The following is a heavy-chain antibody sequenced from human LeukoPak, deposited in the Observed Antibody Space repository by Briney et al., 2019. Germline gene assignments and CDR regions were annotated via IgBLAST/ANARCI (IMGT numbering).Heavy chain of an antibody. D-gene: IGHD2-15*01. V-gene: IGHV4-38-2*02. CDR1: AYSISSGYY. J-gene: IGHJ4*02. CDR2: IYHSGST. Sequence: PSETLSLTCTVSAYSISSGYYWGWIRQPPGKGLEWIGSIYHSGSTYYNPSPKSRVTISVDTSKNQFSLKLSSVTTADTGVYYCAKVVGALFEHLGQGTLVTVSP. CDR3: AKVVGALFEH.